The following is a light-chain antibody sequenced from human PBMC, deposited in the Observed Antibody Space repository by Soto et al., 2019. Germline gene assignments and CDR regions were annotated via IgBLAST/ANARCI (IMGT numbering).Light chain of an antibody. Sequence: ESVLTQSPGTLSLSPGERATLSCRASQSVRSTFLAWYQQKPGQAPRFLIYGVSTRATGIPGRFSGSGSGTDFTLTISRLEPEDFAVYFCQQYGDSPWTFGQGTKVEI. V-gene: IGKV3-20*01. CDR1: QSVRSTF. CDR2: GVS. CDR3: QQYGDSPWT. J-gene: IGKJ1*01.